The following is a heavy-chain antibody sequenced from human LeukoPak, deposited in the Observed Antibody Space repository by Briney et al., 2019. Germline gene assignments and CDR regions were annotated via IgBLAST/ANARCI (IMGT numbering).Heavy chain of an antibody. V-gene: IGHV4-34*01. J-gene: IGHJ1*01. Sequence: SETLSLTCAVYGGSFSGYYWSWIRQSPGKGLEWTGEIKYTGSTNYNPSVKSRVTISGDTSKNQFSLHLSSVTAADTAVYYCARLGYCSGGSCNSYFQHWGQGTLVTVSS. CDR2: IKYTGST. D-gene: IGHD2-15*01. CDR1: GGSFSGYY. CDR3: ARLGYCSGGSCNSYFQH.